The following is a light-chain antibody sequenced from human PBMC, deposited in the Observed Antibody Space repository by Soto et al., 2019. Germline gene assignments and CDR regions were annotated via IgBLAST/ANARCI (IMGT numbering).Light chain of an antibody. Sequence: QSVLTQPASVSGSPGQSITIYCTGTSSDVGGYNYVSWYQQHPGKAPKLMIYDVSNRPSGVSNRFSGSKSGNTASLTISGLQAEDEADYYCSSYTRSSTLVVFGGGNKVTVL. CDR2: DVS. J-gene: IGLJ2*01. CDR3: SSYTRSSTLVV. CDR1: SSDVGGYNY. V-gene: IGLV2-14*01.